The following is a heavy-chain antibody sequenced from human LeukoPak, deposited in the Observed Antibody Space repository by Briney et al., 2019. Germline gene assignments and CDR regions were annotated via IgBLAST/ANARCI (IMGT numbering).Heavy chain of an antibody. D-gene: IGHD3-3*01. V-gene: IGHV1-2*02. CDR3: AMTSRSVLRFLEWLLYPKFDY. Sequence: ASVKVSCKASGYTFTGYYMHWVRQAPGQGLEWMGWINPNSGGTNYAQKFQGRVTMTRDTSISTAYMELSRLRSDDTAVYYCAMTSRSVLRFLEWLLYPKFDYWGQGTLVTVSS. CDR2: INPNSGGT. CDR1: GYTFTGYY. J-gene: IGHJ4*02.